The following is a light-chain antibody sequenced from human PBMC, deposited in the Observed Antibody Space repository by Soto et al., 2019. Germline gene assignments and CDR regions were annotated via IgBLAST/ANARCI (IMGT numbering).Light chain of an antibody. Sequence: QSALTQSASVSGSPGQSITISCTGTSSDIGAYNYVSWYQQHPGKAPKLMIYEVSNRPSGVSNRFSGSKSGNTASLTISGLQDEDEADYYCSSYTGSSTPYVFGTATKLTVL. J-gene: IGLJ1*01. V-gene: IGLV2-14*01. CDR3: SSYTGSSTPYV. CDR1: SSDIGAYNY. CDR2: EVS.